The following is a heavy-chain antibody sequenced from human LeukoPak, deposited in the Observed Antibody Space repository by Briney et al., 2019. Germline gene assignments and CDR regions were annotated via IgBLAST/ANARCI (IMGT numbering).Heavy chain of an antibody. Sequence: PSETLSLTCAVYGGSFSGYYWSWIRQPPGKGLEWIGEINHSGSTNYNPSLKSRVIISVDTSKNQFSLKLSSVTAADTAVYYCARAGYSSSWYPGFGRLFDYWGQGTLVTVSS. J-gene: IGHJ4*02. CDR2: INHSGST. CDR3: ARAGYSSSWYPGFGRLFDY. CDR1: GGSFSGYY. D-gene: IGHD6-13*01. V-gene: IGHV4-34*01.